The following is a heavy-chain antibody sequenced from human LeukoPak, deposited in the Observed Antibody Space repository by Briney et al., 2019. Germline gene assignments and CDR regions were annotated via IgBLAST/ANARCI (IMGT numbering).Heavy chain of an antibody. V-gene: IGHV1-2*02. CDR2: INPNSGGT. J-gene: IGHJ3*01. D-gene: IGHD6-6*01. CDR3: ARRSGIAARDAFDV. Sequence: ASVKVSCKASGYTFTGYYIHWVRQAPGQGLEWMGWINPNSGGTNYAQKFQGRVTMTRDTSISTAYMELSRLRSDDTAVYYCARRSGIAARDAFDVWGQGTMVTVSS. CDR1: GYTFTGYY.